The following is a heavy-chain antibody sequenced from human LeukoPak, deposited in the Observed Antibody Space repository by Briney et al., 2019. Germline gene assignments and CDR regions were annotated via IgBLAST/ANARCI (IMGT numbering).Heavy chain of an antibody. J-gene: IGHJ4*02. CDR3: ARGVVVPAAIFH. CDR1: GGSISSSSYY. V-gene: IGHV4-39*07. Sequence: PSETLSLTCTVSGGSISSSSYYWGWIRQPPGKGLERIGSIYYSGSTYYNPSLKSRVTISVDTSKNQFSLKLSSVTAADTAVYYCARGVVVPAAIFHWGQGTLVTVSS. D-gene: IGHD2-2*01. CDR2: IYYSGST.